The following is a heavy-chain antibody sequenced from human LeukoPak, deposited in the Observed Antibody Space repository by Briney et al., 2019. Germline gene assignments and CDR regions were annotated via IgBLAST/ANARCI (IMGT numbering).Heavy chain of an antibody. CDR2: ISSSSSYI. Sequence: PGGSLRLSCAASGFTFSSYSMNWVRQAPGKGLEWVSSISSSSSYIYYADSVKGRFTISRDNAKNSLYLQMNSLRAEDTAVYYCAKRPGIAAAGTDNWFDPWGQGTLVTVSS. CDR1: GFTFSSYS. CDR3: AKRPGIAAAGTDNWFDP. J-gene: IGHJ5*02. V-gene: IGHV3-21*04. D-gene: IGHD6-13*01.